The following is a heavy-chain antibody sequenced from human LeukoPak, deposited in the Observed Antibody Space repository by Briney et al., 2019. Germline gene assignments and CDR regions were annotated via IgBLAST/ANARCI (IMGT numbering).Heavy chain of an antibody. CDR2: IYYSGST. J-gene: IGHJ4*02. Sequence: QTSETLSLTCTVSGGSISGYYWSWIRQPPGKGLEWIGYIYYSGSTNYNPSLKSRVTISVDTSKNQFSLMLSSVTAADTAVYYCARGREWEPKVFDYWGQGTLVTVSS. CDR1: GGSISGYY. CDR3: ARGREWEPKVFDY. D-gene: IGHD1-26*01. V-gene: IGHV4-59*01.